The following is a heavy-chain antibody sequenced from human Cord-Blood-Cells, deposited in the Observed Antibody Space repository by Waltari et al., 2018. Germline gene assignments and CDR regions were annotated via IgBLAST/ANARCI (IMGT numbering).Heavy chain of an antibody. CDR1: GYTFTSYD. CDR2: MNPNSGNT. CDR3: ARVYSGSYYAFDI. V-gene: IGHV1-8*03. J-gene: IGHJ3*02. D-gene: IGHD1-26*01. Sequence: QVQLVQSGAEVKKPGASVKVYCKASGYTFTSYDTNGVRQATGQGLEWMGWMNPNSGNTGYAQKFQGRVTITRNTSISTAYMELSSLRSEDTAVYYCARVYSGSYYAFDIWGQGTMVTVSS.